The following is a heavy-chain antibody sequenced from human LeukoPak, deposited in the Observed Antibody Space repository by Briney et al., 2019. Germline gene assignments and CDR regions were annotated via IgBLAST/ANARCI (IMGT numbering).Heavy chain of an antibody. CDR3: ARSLGSFDY. J-gene: IGHJ4*02. Sequence: SETLSLTCAVSGYSISSGYYWGWIRQPPGKGREWIGSIYHSGSTYYNPSLKSRVTISVDTSKNQFSLKLSSVTAADTAVYYCARSLGSFDYWGQGTLVTVSS. D-gene: IGHD7-27*01. CDR1: GYSISSGYY. CDR2: IYHSGST. V-gene: IGHV4-38-2*01.